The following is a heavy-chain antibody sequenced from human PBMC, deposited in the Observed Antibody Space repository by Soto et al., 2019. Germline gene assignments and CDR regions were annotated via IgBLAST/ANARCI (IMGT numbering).Heavy chain of an antibody. D-gene: IGHD1-26*01. J-gene: IGHJ5*02. Sequence: SETLSLTCSVSGDSVSSDRYFWTWIRQPPGKGLEWIAYISYTGDTNYNPSLKSRVTISVDTSRNQFSLTLTSVTAADTAVYFCARFVVGATVDLGGQGPLVTVSS. CDR2: ISYTGDT. V-gene: IGHV4-61*01. CDR1: GDSVSSDRYF. CDR3: ARFVVGATVDL.